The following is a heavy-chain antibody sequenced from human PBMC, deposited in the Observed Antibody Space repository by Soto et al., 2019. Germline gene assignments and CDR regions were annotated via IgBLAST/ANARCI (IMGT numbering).Heavy chain of an antibody. CDR1: GFTFSSYA. Sequence: EVQLLESGGGLVQPGGSLRLSCAASGFTFSSYAMSWVRQAPGKGLEWVSAISGSGGSTYYADSVKGRFTISRDNSKNTLYLQRNSLRAEDTAVYYCAKGYAYSGGWYVYWGQGTLVTVSS. V-gene: IGHV3-23*01. CDR3: AKGYAYSGGWYVY. CDR2: ISGSGGST. J-gene: IGHJ4*02. D-gene: IGHD6-19*01.